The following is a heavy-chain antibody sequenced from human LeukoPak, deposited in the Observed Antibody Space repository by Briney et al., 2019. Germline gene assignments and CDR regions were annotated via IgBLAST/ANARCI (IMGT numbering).Heavy chain of an antibody. J-gene: IGHJ4*02. V-gene: IGHV1-58*02. CDR3: AAGYYDSSGFMTTIDY. D-gene: IGHD3-22*01. Sequence: ASVKVSCKASGFTFTSSAMQWVRQARGQRLEWIGWIVVGSGNTNYAQKFQERVTITRDMSTSTAYMELSSLRSEDTAVYYCAAGYYDSSGFMTTIDYWGQGTLVTVSS. CDR2: IVVGSGNT. CDR1: GFTFTSSA.